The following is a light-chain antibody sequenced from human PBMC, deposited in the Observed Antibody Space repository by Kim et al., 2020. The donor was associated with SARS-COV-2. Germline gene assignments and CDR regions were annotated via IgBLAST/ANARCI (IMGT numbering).Light chain of an antibody. Sequence: QSVLTQPPSVSAAPGQKVTISCSGTSSTIGSNFVSWYQHPPGKAPKVLIYDNDKRPSGIPDRFSGSKSGTSATLAITGLQTGDEADYYCETWDSSLRSGVFGGGTKVTVL. V-gene: IGLV1-51*01. CDR1: SSTIGSNF. CDR2: DND. J-gene: IGLJ2*01. CDR3: ETWDSSLRSGV.